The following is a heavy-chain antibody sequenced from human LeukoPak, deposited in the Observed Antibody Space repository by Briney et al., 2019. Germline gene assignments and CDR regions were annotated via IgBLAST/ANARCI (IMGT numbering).Heavy chain of an antibody. CDR3: AKIDYCSGGGCYSKWFDY. J-gene: IGHJ4*02. Sequence: GGTLRLSCAASGFTFSTYALSWVRQAPGKGLEWVPSISANGVSTDSADSVKGRFTISRDNTRDTLFLQMNSLRAEDTAIYYCAKIDYCSGGGCYSKWFDYWGQGTLVTVSS. V-gene: IGHV3-23*01. CDR2: ISANGVST. CDR1: GFTFSTYA. D-gene: IGHD2-15*01.